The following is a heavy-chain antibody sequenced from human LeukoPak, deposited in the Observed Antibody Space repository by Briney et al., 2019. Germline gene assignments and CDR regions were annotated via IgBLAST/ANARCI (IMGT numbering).Heavy chain of an antibody. CDR1: GFTFSTYG. J-gene: IGHJ4*02. V-gene: IGHV3-23*01. D-gene: IGHD1-26*01. CDR3: AKDRVGALLYFDS. CDR2: LSGSGDRT. Sequence: GGSLRLSCAASGFTFSTYGMSWVRQAPGKGLEWLSALSGSGDRTYYADSVQGRFTISRDNSKNTLYLQMNSLRAEDTAVYSCAKDRVGALLYFDSWGQGTLVTVSS.